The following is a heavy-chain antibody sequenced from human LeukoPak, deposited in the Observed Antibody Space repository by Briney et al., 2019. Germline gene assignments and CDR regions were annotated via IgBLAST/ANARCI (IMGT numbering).Heavy chain of an antibody. J-gene: IGHJ4*02. CDR2: INHSGST. V-gene: IGHV4-34*01. CDR1: GGSFSGYY. CDR3: ASSDYYDSSGYYLRPYYFDY. Sequence: SKTLSLTCAVHGGSFSGYYWSWIRQPPGKGLEWIGEINHSGSTNYNPSLKSRVTISVDTSKNQFSLKLSSVTAADTAVYYCASSDYYDSSGYYLRPYYFDYWGQGTLVTVSS. D-gene: IGHD3-22*01.